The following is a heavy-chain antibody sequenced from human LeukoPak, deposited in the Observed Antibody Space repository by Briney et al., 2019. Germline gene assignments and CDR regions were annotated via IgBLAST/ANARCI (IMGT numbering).Heavy chain of an antibody. CDR1: GGSFSGYY. Sequence: SETLSLTCAVYGGSFSGYYWSWIRQPPGKGLEWIGEINHSGSTNYNPSLKSRVTISVDTSKNQFSLKLSSVTAADTAVYYCARANLSYDGGPDYWGQGTLVTVSS. J-gene: IGHJ4*02. CDR3: ARANLSYDGGPDY. CDR2: INHSGST. D-gene: IGHD3-22*01. V-gene: IGHV4-34*01.